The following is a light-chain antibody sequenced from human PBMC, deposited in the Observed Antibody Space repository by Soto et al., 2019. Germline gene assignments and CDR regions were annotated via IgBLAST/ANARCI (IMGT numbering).Light chain of an antibody. J-gene: IGKJ1*01. V-gene: IGKV3-20*01. CDR1: QSVSSNY. Sequence: ETVLTQSPGTLSLSPGERATLSCRASQSVSSNYLAWYQQKPGQAPRLLIYGASTRATGIPDRFSGSGSGTEFTLNISRLEPEDFAVYYCQQFGRSPPSWTFGQGTKLEIK. CDR2: GAS. CDR3: QQFGRSPPSWT.